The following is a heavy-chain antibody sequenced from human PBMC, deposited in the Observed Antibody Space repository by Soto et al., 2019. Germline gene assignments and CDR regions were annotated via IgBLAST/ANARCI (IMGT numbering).Heavy chain of an antibody. CDR1: RFTFSSYT. V-gene: IGHV3-23*01. CDR2: ISGSGGST. J-gene: IGHJ4*02. D-gene: IGHD3-3*01. CDR3: AKDLGIYDFWSGYYTPFC. Sequence: XGSLRVSWAASRFTFSSYTMSWVRQAPGKGLEWVSAISGSGGSTYYADSVKGRFTISRDNSKNTLYLQMNSLRDEDTAVYYCAKDLGIYDFWSGYYTPFCWGQGTLVTVSS.